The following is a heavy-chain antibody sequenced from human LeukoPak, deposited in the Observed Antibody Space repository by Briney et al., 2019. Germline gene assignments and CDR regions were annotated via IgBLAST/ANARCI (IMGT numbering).Heavy chain of an antibody. J-gene: IGHJ2*01. D-gene: IGHD2-21*02. CDR2: IYTSGST. Sequence: SETLSLTCTVSGGSISSYYWSWIRQPAGKGLEWIGRIYTSGSTNYNPSLKSRVTMSVDTSKNQFSLKLSSVTAADTAVYYCARARRAFVVVTAGRYWYFDLWGRGTLVTVSS. CDR1: GGSISSYY. V-gene: IGHV4-4*07. CDR3: ARARRAFVVVTAGRYWYFDL.